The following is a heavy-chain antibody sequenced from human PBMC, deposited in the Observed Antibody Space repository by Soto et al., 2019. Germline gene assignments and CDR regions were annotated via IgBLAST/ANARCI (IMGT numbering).Heavy chain of an antibody. J-gene: IGHJ6*02. CDR2: ISRSGDST. V-gene: IGHV3-23*01. CDR3: AKGAFAGYYYYGMDV. D-gene: IGHD3-16*01. CDR1: GFTFSSYA. Sequence: PGGSLRLSCAASGFTFSSYAMTWVRQAPGTGLEWVSAISRSGDSTYYADSVKGRFTISRDNSKNTLFLQMNSLRAEDTAVYYCAKGAFAGYYYYGMDVWGQGTTVTVS.